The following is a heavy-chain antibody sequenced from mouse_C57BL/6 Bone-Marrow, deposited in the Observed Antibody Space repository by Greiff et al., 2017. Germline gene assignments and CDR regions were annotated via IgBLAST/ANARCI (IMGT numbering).Heavy chain of an antibody. CDR1: GFSLTSYG. V-gene: IGHV2-2*01. Sequence: QVQLKESGPGLVQPSQSLSITCTVSGFSLTSYGVHWVRQSPGKGLEWLGVIWSGGSTDYNAAFISRLSISKDNSKSQVFFKMNSLQADDTAIYYCAGNGGLRGAWFAYWGQGTLVTVSA. J-gene: IGHJ3*01. CDR3: AGNGGLRGAWFAY. CDR2: IWSGGST. D-gene: IGHD2-4*01.